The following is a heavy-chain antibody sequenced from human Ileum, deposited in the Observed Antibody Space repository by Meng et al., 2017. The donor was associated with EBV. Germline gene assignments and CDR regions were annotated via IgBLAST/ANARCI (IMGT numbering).Heavy chain of an antibody. Sequence: QVQLQESGPGLVEPSXXLXLTCTXSGGSMSSGNYYWSWIRQPPGKGQEWIGYIHHSGSAYYNPSLKSRVSISVDTSKNQFSLNLNSMTAADTAVYYCASFDHIPRRNYFDYWGQGTLVTVSS. D-gene: IGHD2-21*01. V-gene: IGHV4-30-4*01. CDR1: GGSMSSGNYY. CDR3: ASFDHIPRRNYFDY. J-gene: IGHJ4*02. CDR2: IHHSGSA.